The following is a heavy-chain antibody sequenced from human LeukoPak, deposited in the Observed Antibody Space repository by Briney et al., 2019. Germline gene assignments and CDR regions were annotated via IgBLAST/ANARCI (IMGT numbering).Heavy chain of an antibody. V-gene: IGHV4-59*01. CDR1: GGSISSYY. CDR3: ARVRRSGSTPYYYYYMDV. Sequence: SETLSLTCTVSGGSISSYYWSWIRQTPGKGLEWIGYIYYTGSTNYNPSLKSRVTISVDTSKKQFSLKLSSVTAADTAVYYCARVRRSGSTPYYYYYMDVWGKGTTVTVSS. CDR2: IYYTGST. D-gene: IGHD3-10*01. J-gene: IGHJ6*03.